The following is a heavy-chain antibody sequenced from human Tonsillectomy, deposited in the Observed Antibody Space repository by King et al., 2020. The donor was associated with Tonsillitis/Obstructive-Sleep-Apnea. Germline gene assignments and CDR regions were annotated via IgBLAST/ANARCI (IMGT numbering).Heavy chain of an antibody. Sequence: QLVQSGAEVKKPGSSVKVSCKASGGTFSNYAISWVRQAPGLGLEWMGGIIPIYGTTNYAQKFQGRVTITADGSTSTAHMELSSLRSEDTAVYYCARSGSVYWLLSNWFDPWGQGTLVTVSS. V-gene: IGHV1-69*01. CDR3: ARSGSVYWLLSNWFDP. CDR2: IIPIYGTT. D-gene: IGHD3-22*01. J-gene: IGHJ5*02. CDR1: GGTFSNYA.